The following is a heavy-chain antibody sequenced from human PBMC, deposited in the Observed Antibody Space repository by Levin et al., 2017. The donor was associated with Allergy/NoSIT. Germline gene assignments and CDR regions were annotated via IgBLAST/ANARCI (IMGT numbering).Heavy chain of an antibody. D-gene: IGHD5-18*01. CDR2: ICGNGGST. Sequence: GGSLRLSCAAPGSTFSSNAMSWVRQAPGKGLEWVSSICGNGGSTYYADSVKGRFTISRDNSKKTLFLQMNSLRAEDTALYYCAGAMGSLDPFDIWGQGTMVTVSS. J-gene: IGHJ3*02. V-gene: IGHV3-23*01. CDR3: AGAMGSLDPFDI. CDR1: GSTFSSNA.